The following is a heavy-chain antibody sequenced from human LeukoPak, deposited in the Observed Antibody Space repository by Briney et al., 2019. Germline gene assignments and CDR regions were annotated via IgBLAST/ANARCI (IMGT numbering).Heavy chain of an antibody. V-gene: IGHV3-48*04. D-gene: IGHD3-3*01. J-gene: IGHJ4*02. CDR1: GFAFNSYS. Sequence: GGSLRLSCAAAGFAFNSYSIDWVRQAPGKGLEWFSYISSSSSNIYDADSVMGRFTISRDNANNLVFLQMNSLRAEDTAVYYCARVGRSGYSLDYWGQGTLVTVSS. CDR3: ARVGRSGYSLDY. CDR2: ISSSSSNI.